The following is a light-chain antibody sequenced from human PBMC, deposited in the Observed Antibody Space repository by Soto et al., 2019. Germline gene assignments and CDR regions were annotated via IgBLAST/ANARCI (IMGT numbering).Light chain of an antibody. V-gene: IGKV3-11*01. J-gene: IGKJ5*01. CDR1: QSFRGL. CDR3: QQRHMWPIT. Sequence: VLTQSTVTLPLSPGERATLSCRASQSFRGLLAWYQQKPGQAPRLLIYDAYNRATGIPPRFSGSGSGTDFTLTISSLEPEDSAVYYCQQRHMWPITFGQGTRLEIK. CDR2: DAY.